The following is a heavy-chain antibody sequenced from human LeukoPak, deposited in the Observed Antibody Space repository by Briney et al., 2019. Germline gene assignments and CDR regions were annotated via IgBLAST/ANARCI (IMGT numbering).Heavy chain of an antibody. CDR1: GGSISSGGYY. CDR3: ARDRRGNAAMDPIVFDY. D-gene: IGHD5-18*01. V-gene: IGHV4-30-2*01. Sequence: SETLSLTCTVSGGSISSGGYYWSWIRQPPGKGLEWIGYIYHSGSTYYNPSLKSRVTISVDRSKNQFSLKLSSVTAADTAVYYCARDRRGNAAMDPIVFDYWGQGTLVTVSS. CDR2: IYHSGST. J-gene: IGHJ4*02.